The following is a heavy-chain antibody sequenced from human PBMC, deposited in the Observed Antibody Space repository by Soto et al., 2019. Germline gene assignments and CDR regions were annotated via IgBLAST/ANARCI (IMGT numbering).Heavy chain of an antibody. Sequence: QVQLVESGGGLVKPGGSLRLSCAASGFTFSDYYVSWIRQAPGKGLEWVSYISSSSSYTNYADSVKGRFTISRDNAKNSLFLQMNSLRAEDTAVYYCARDKGYGVDAFDIWGQGTMVTVSS. V-gene: IGHV3-11*05. CDR2: ISSSSSYT. D-gene: IGHD4-17*01. CDR1: GFTFSDYY. J-gene: IGHJ3*02. CDR3: ARDKGYGVDAFDI.